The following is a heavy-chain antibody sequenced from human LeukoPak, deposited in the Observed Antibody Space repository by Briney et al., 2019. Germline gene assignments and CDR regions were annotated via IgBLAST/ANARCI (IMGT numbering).Heavy chain of an antibody. CDR3: ARPRIAVAGTGWFDP. J-gene: IGHJ5*02. D-gene: IGHD6-19*01. CDR1: GGSISSSSYY. V-gene: IGHV4-39*01. Sequence: SETLSLTCTVSGGSISSSSYYWGWLRQPPGKGLEGIGSIYYSGSTNYYPSLKSRVTISVDTSKNQFSLRLSSVTAADTAVYYCARPRIAVAGTGWFDPWGQGTLVTVSS. CDR2: IYYSGST.